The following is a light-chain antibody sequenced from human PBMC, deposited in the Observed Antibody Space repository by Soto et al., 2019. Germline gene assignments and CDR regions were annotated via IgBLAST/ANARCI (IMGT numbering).Light chain of an antibody. Sequence: IVMTQSPATLSVSPGERATLSCRASQNIYSNIAWYQQRPGQAPRLLIYRASPRATGVPARFSGSGSGKEFTLTISSLQSEDFTVYSCLQYHNLWAFGHGTKVEIK. CDR1: QNIYSN. CDR3: LQYHNLWA. V-gene: IGKV3-15*01. J-gene: IGKJ1*01. CDR2: RAS.